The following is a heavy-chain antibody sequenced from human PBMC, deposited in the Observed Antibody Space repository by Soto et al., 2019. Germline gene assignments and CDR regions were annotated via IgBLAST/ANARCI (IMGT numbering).Heavy chain of an antibody. CDR3: VMVDNYVTPTPQDV. CDR2: ISPYTGNT. D-gene: IGHD3-16*01. V-gene: IGHV1-18*01. Sequence: GASVKVSCKASGYIFVNYGIAWVRQAPGQGLEWMGWISPYTGNTHSASKVQGRLTMTTDTSTSTAYMDLGSLTSDDTAVYYCVMVDNYVTPTPQDVWGQGTTLTVSS. CDR1: GYIFVNYG. J-gene: IGHJ6*02.